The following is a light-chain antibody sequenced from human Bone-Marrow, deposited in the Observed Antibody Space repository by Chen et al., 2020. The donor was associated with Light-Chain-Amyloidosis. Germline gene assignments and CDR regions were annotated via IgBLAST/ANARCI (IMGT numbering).Light chain of an antibody. V-gene: IGLV3-21*02. CDR1: NIGSTS. CDR2: DDS. CDR3: QVWDRSSDRPV. J-gene: IGLJ3*02. Sequence: SYVLTQPSSVSVAPAQTATIACGGNNIGSTSVHWYQQTTGQAPLLVVNDDSDRPSGIPGRLSGSNSGNTATLTSSRVEAGDEADYYCQVWDRSSDRPVFGGGTKLTVL.